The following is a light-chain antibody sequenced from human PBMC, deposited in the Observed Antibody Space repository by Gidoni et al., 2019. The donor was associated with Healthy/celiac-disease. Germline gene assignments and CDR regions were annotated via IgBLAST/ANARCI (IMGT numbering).Light chain of an antibody. Sequence: DIQITQSPSTLSASVGDRVTITCRDSQSISSWLAWYQQKPGKAPKLLSYKASSLESGVPSRFSGSGSGTEFTLTISSLQPDDFATYYCQQYNSYPWTFGQGTKVEIK. J-gene: IGKJ1*01. CDR2: KAS. V-gene: IGKV1-5*03. CDR1: QSISSW. CDR3: QQYNSYPWT.